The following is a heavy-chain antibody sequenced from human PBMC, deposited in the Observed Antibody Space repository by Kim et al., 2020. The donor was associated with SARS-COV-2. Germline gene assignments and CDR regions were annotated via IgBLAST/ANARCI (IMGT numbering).Heavy chain of an antibody. V-gene: IGHV3-30*01. D-gene: IGHD1-26*01. J-gene: IGHJ4*02. Sequence: DSVKGRFTIARDNSKNTLYLQMNSLRAEDTAVYYCARDLWELPPNYYFDYWGQGTLVTVSS. CDR3: ARDLWELPPNYYFDY.